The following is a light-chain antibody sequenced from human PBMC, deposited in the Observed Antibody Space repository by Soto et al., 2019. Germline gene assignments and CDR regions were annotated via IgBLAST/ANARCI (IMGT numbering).Light chain of an antibody. Sequence: EAMLPQSPARLSLSPGARATLSCRGGQSVSDYLAWYQQKPGQPPRLLFFDASNRVTGVPARFSAGGSGTVFTLIFSNLEPEDFAVYYCQQRVNWPPTFGGGDEV. V-gene: IGKV3-11*01. CDR3: QQRVNWPPT. CDR2: DAS. CDR1: QSVSDY. J-gene: IGKJ4*01.